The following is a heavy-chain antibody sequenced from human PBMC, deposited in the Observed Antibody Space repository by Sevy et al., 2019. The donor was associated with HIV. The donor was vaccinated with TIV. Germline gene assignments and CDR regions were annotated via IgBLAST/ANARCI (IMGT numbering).Heavy chain of an antibody. D-gene: IGHD3-3*01. V-gene: IGHV1-2*02. J-gene: IGHJ4*02. CDR3: ARELDDFWNGYQF. CDR2: INPSSGGT. CDR1: GYSFTGYF. Sequence: ASVKVSCKASGYSFTGYFIHWVRQAPGQGLEWMGWINPSSGGTMSAQKFHDKVTMTRDTSINTAYLELSRLRSDDTAVYYCARELDDFWNGYQFWGQGTLVTVSS.